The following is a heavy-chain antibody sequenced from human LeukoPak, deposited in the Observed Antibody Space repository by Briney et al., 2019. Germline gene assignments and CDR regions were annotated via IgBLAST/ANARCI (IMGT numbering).Heavy chain of an antibody. V-gene: IGHV3-23*01. CDR1: SSYA. D-gene: IGHD3-22*01. CDR3: AKSNGYFEY. CDR2: ITSSGGRS. Sequence: PGGSLRLSCAASSSYAMSWVRQAPGKGLECVPTITSSGGRSYYADSVKGRFTISRDNSKSTLYLQMNSLRVEDTAVYYCAKSNGYFEYWGQGTLVPVSS. J-gene: IGHJ4*02.